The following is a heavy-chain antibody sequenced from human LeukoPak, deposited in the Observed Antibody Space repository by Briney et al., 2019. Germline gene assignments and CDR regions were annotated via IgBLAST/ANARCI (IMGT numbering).Heavy chain of an antibody. CDR1: GYTFTGYY. Sequence: ASVKVSCKASGYTFTGYYMQWVRQAPGQGLEWMGWINPNSGGTNYAQKFQGRVTMTRDTSISTAYMELSRLRSDDTAVYYCARGTTGSGPYYGMDVWGQGTTVTVSS. V-gene: IGHV1-2*02. J-gene: IGHJ6*02. CDR3: ARGTTGSGPYYGMDV. D-gene: IGHD3-10*01. CDR2: INPNSGGT.